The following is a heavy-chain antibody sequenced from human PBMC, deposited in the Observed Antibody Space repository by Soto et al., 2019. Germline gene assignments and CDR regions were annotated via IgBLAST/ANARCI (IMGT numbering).Heavy chain of an antibody. CDR1: GFTFSSYG. D-gene: IGHD4-17*01. V-gene: IGHV3-30*18. Sequence: QVQLVESGGGVVQPGRSLRLSCAASGFTFSSYGMHWVRQAPGKGLEWVAVISYDGSNKYYADSVKGRFTISRDNSKNTLYLQMNSLRAEDTAVYYCAKAYGGLYYYYGMEVWGQGTTVTVSS. J-gene: IGHJ6*02. CDR2: ISYDGSNK. CDR3: AKAYGGLYYYYGMEV.